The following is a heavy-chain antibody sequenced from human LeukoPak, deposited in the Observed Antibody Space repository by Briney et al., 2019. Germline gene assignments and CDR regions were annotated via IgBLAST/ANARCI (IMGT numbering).Heavy chain of an antibody. D-gene: IGHD3-3*01. CDR1: GGSISRYY. V-gene: IGHV4-4*08. Sequence: PSETLPLTCTVSGGSISRYYWTWLRQPPGKGLEWIGYVYSSGSTDYNPSLKSRVTMSLDTSKTQFSLRLTSVTAADTAVYYCASHFDFWSGYFTSWGQGTLVTVSS. J-gene: IGHJ5*02. CDR2: VYSSGST. CDR3: ASHFDFWSGYFTS.